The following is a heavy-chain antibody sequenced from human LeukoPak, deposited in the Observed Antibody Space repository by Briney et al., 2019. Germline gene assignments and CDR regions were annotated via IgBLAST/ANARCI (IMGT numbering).Heavy chain of an antibody. CDR1: GYTFTSYY. J-gene: IGHJ5*02. CDR3: ARGIRTRVSGNWFDP. CDR2: INPSGGST. D-gene: IGHD6-13*01. Sequence: ASVKVSCKASGYTFTSYYMHWVRQAPGQGLEWMGIINPSGGSTSYAQKFQGRVTMTRDMSTSTVYMELSSLRSEDTAVYYCARGIRTRVSGNWFDPWGQGTLVTVSS. V-gene: IGHV1-46*01.